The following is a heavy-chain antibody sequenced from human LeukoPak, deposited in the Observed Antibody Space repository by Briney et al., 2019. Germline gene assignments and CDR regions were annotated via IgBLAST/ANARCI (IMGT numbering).Heavy chain of an antibody. CDR3: ARDHPPTVSDY. CDR1: GGSISSYY. V-gene: IGHV4-59*01. CDR2: IYYSGST. J-gene: IGHJ4*02. Sequence: SETLSLTCTVSGGSISSYYWSWIRQPPGKGLEWIGYIYYSGSTNYNPSLKSRVTISVDTSKNQFSLKLSSVTAADTAVYYCARDHPPTVSDYWGQGTLVTVSS. D-gene: IGHD4-17*01.